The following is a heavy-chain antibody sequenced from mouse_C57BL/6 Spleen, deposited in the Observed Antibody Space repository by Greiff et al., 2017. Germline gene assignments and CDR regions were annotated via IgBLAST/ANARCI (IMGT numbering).Heavy chain of an antibody. CDR3: ASNPGRFAY. J-gene: IGHJ3*01. Sequence: EVKLMESGGGLVKPGGSLKLSCAASGFTFSSYAMSWVRQTPEKRLEWVATISDGGSYTYYPDNVKGRFTISRDNAKNNLYLQMSHLKSEDTAMYYCASNPGRFAYWGQGTLVTVSA. V-gene: IGHV5-4*03. CDR1: GFTFSSYA. CDR2: ISDGGSYT.